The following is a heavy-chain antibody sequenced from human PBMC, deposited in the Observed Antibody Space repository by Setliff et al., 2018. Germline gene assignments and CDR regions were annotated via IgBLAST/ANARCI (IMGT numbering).Heavy chain of an antibody. CDR3: ARDEGSSYFYGMDV. V-gene: IGHV4-59*01. CDR1: GGSISSYY. Sequence: SETLSLTCTVSGGSISSYYWSWIRQPPGKGLEWIWDIYYSGSTNYNPSLKSRVTITVDTSKNQFSLKLTSVPAADTAVYYCARDEGSSYFYGMDVWGQGTTVTVSS. J-gene: IGHJ6*02. CDR2: IYYSGST. D-gene: IGHD6-13*01.